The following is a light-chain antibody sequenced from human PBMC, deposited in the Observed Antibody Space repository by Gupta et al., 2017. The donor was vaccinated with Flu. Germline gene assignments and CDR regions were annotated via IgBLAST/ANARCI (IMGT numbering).Light chain of an antibody. J-gene: IGKJ2*03. Sequence: PDTLSGSPGERATLSGISSLVIYGSLAWYQHKPGQCPRLLMSGAGTTADELPTRFPGSTSETAFTLTIDILQSEPSAVYYCHRESNWGYSFGQGTKVEIK. CDR1: LVIYGS. CDR3: HRESNWGYS. V-gene: IGKV3-15*01. CDR2: GAG.